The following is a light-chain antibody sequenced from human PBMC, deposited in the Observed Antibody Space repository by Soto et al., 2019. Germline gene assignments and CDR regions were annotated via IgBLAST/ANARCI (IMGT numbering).Light chain of an antibody. CDR1: SSNIGNNY. CDR2: DNN. J-gene: IGLJ2*01. V-gene: IGLV1-51*01. Sequence: QSVLTQPPSVSAAPGQKVTISCSGSSSNIGNNYVSWYQQLPGTAPKLLIYDNNKRPSGIPDRFSGSKSGTSATLGITGLQTGDEADYYCGTWDSSLSAGGVFGGGTKSPS. CDR3: GTWDSSLSAGGV.